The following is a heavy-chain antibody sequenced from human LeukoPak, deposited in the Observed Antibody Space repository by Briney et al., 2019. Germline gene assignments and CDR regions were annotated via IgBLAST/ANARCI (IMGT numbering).Heavy chain of an antibody. D-gene: IGHD1-26*01. V-gene: IGHV3-21*01. Sequence: PGGSLRLSCAASGFTFSSYTMKWVRQAPGKGLEWVSFITSGSSYIYYADSVKGRFTICRDNAKSSLYLQMNSLRAEDTAVYYCARGMGSGTYYFNYWGQGTLVTVSS. CDR3: ARGMGSGTYYFNY. CDR2: ITSGSSYI. CDR1: GFTFSSYT. J-gene: IGHJ4*02.